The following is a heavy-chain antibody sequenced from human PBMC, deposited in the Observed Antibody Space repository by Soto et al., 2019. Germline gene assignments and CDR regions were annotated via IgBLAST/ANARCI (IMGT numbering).Heavy chain of an antibody. Sequence: DVQLLESGGGLVQPGGSVRLSCAASGFTFSSYAMSWVRQAPGKGLEWVSAMSGNGADTSYADSVSGRFTISRDNSKDTLFLQMNRPRADATAVYYCGKERRGRGWFVCSSWGQGILVTVSS. CDR3: GKERRGRGWFVCSS. V-gene: IGHV3-23*01. D-gene: IGHD6-19*01. CDR1: GFTFSSYA. CDR2: MSGNGADT. J-gene: IGHJ5*02.